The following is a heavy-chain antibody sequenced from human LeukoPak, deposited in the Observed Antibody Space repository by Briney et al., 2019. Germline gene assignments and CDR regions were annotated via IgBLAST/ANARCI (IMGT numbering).Heavy chain of an antibody. J-gene: IGHJ5*02. D-gene: IGHD2-2*01. Sequence: SETLSLTCAVYGGSFSGYYWSWIRQPPGKGLEWIGEINHSGSTNYNPSLKSRVTISVDTSKNQSSLKLSSVTAADTAVYYCARGFGYCSSTSCRRWWFDPWGQGTLVTVSS. CDR3: ARGFGYCSSTSCRRWWFDP. V-gene: IGHV4-34*01. CDR1: GGSFSGYY. CDR2: INHSGST.